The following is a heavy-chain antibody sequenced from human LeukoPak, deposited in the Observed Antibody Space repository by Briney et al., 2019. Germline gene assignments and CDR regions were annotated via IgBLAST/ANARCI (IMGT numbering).Heavy chain of an antibody. V-gene: IGHV3-74*01. CDR2: IDYDGSTT. CDR3: THLGWFDP. J-gene: IGHJ5*02. CDR1: GFSLSTFW. Sequence: PGGSLILSCAASGFSLSTFWMHGVRHAPRKGLLWVSRIDYDGSTTTYADTVKGRFTISRDNAKNTLNLQMNTLRAEDTAVYYCTHLGWFDPWGQGTLVTVSS.